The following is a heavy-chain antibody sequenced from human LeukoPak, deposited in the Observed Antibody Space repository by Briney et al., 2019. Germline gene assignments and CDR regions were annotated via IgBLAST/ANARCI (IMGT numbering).Heavy chain of an antibody. V-gene: IGHV4-39*07. CDR2: IYYSGST. Sequence: SETLSLTCTVSGGSISSSSSYWSWIRQPAGKGLEWIGSIYYSGSTYYNPSLKSRVTISVDTSKNQFSLKLSSVTAADTAVYYCARAYYYGSGSYCPSNWFAPWGQGTLVTVSS. D-gene: IGHD3-10*01. CDR3: ARAYYYGSGSYCPSNWFAP. CDR1: GGSISSSSSY. J-gene: IGHJ5*02.